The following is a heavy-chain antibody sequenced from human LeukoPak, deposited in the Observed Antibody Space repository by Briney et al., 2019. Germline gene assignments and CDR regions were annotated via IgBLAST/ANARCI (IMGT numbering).Heavy chain of an antibody. V-gene: IGHV7-4-1*02. CDR1: GYSFTNHA. D-gene: IGHD2-15*01. CDR2: ISTSTGNP. CDR3: ARDGYCSGGGCYSDDAFHI. J-gene: IGHJ3*02. Sequence: GASVKVSCKASGYSFTNHALNWVRQAPGQGLEWMGWISTSTGNPTYAQDFTERFVFSLDTSVTTAYLQISSLKAEDTAFYYCARDGYCSGGGCYSDDAFHIWGQGTMVTVSA.